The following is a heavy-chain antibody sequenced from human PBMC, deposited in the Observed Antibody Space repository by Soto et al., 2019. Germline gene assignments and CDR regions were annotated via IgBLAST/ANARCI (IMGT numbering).Heavy chain of an antibody. D-gene: IGHD3-9*01. Sequence: GGSLRLSCAASGFTFSSYAMHWVRQAPGKGLEWVAVISYDGSNKYYADSVKGRFTISRDKSKNTLYLQMNSLRAEDTAVYYCAREWGQLRYSLLHDAFDIWGQGTMVTVSS. CDR3: AREWGQLRYSLLHDAFDI. V-gene: IGHV3-30-3*01. J-gene: IGHJ3*02. CDR2: ISYDGSNK. CDR1: GFTFSSYA.